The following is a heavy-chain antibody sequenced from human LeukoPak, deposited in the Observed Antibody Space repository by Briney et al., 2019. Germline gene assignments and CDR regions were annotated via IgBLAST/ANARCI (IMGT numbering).Heavy chain of an antibody. V-gene: IGHV4-34*01. Sequence: PSETLSLTCAVFGGSLSDHDWSWIRQPPGKGLEWIGEINHRGATNYNPSSKSRVTLSLDTSKNQVSLKLNSLTAADTAAYYCARRKGNLSMIVMIVTAVEFYFDSRGPGTLVTVSS. CDR3: ARRKGNLSMIVMIVTAVEFYFDS. J-gene: IGHJ4*02. CDR2: INHRGAT. D-gene: IGHD3-22*01. CDR1: GGSLSDHD.